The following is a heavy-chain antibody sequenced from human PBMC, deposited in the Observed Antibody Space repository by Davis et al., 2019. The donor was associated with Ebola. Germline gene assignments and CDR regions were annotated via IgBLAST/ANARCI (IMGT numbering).Heavy chain of an antibody. Sequence: SETLSLTCTVAGGSVSSGSYYWNWIRQPPGKGLEWIGAIYYSGSTNYNPSLKSRVTISVDTSKNQFSLKLSSVTAADTAVYYCARDSSSWLRYYYYYGMDVWGQGTTVTVSS. D-gene: IGHD6-13*01. CDR2: IYYSGST. CDR3: ARDSSSWLRYYYYYGMDV. V-gene: IGHV4-61*01. J-gene: IGHJ6*02. CDR1: GGSVSSGSYY.